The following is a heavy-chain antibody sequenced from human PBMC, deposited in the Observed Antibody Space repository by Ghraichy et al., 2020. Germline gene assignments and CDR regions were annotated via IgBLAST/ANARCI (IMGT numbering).Heavy chain of an antibody. V-gene: IGHV3-7*03. CDR3: ARDNSPGLLEWLGPEDYYFDY. CDR2: IKQDGSEK. CDR1: GFTFSSYW. J-gene: IGHJ4*02. D-gene: IGHD3-3*01. Sequence: GGSLRLSCAASGFTFSSYWMSWVRQAPGKGLEWVANIKQDGSEKYYVDSVKGRFTISRDNAKNSLYLQMNSLRAEDTAVYYCARDNSPGLLEWLGPEDYYFDYWGQGTLVTVSS.